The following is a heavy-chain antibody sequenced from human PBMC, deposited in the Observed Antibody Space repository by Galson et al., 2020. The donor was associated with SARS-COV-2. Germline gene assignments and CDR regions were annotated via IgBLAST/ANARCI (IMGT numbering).Heavy chain of an antibody. CDR2: RWYDGSNK. V-gene: IGHV3-33*01. D-gene: IGHD3-22*01. J-gene: IGHJ4*02. CDR1: GFTFSSYG. CDR3: ARDRGYYDSSGYDAGAYFDY. Sequence: GESLKISCAASGFTFSSYGMHWVRQAPGKGLEWVAVRWYDGSNKYYADSVKGRFTISRDNSKNTLYLQMNSLRAKDTAVYYCARDRGYYDSSGYDAGAYFDYWGQGTLVTVSS.